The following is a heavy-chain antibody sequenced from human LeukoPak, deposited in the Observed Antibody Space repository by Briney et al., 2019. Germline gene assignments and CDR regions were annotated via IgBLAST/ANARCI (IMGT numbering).Heavy chain of an antibody. Sequence: AGGSLRLSCAASGFTFSSYWMSWVRQAPGKGLEWVSAISGSGGSTYYADPVKGRFTISRDNSKNTLYLQMNSLRAEDTAVYYCAKKSGMVVTATNLWGQGTLVTVSS. CDR3: AKKSGMVVTATNL. J-gene: IGHJ5*02. CDR1: GFTFSSYW. D-gene: IGHD2-21*02. V-gene: IGHV3-23*01. CDR2: ISGSGGST.